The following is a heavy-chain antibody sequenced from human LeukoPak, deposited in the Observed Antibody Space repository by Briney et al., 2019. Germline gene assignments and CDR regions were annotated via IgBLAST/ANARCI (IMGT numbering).Heavy chain of an antibody. J-gene: IGHJ3*02. D-gene: IGHD2-15*01. CDR3: AREGWHDAFDI. CDR2: ISSGSSNI. CDR1: GFTFSSYR. Sequence: GGSLTLSCAASGFTFSSYRMNWVRQAPGKGLEWVSYISSGSSNIYYADSVKGRFTISRDNAKNSLYLQINSLRAEDTAVYSCAREGWHDAFDIWGQGTMVTVSS. V-gene: IGHV3-48*01.